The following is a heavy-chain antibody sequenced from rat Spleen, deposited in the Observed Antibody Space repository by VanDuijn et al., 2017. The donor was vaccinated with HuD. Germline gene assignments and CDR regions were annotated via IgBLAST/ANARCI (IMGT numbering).Heavy chain of an antibody. CDR3: ARQGYDGSYDY. CDR2: ITNTGGST. CDR1: GFTFNNYW. Sequence: EVQLVESGGGLVQPERSLKLSCVASGFTFNNYWMTWIRQAPGKGLEWVASITNTGGSTYYRDSVKGRFTISRDNAKSTLYLQMDSLRSEDTATYYCARQGYDGSYDYWGQGVMVTVSS. D-gene: IGHD1-12*02. V-gene: IGHV5-31*01. J-gene: IGHJ2*01.